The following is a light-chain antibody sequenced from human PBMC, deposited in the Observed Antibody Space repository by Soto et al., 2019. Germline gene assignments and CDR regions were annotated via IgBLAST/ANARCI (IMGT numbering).Light chain of an antibody. CDR3: AAWDDSLNGWV. V-gene: IGLV1-44*01. Sequence: QSVLTQPPSASGTPGQRVTISCSGSSSNIGRNSVNWYQQLPGTAPKLLIYTNSHRPSGVPARFSGSKSGTSASLAISGLQSEDEADYYCAAWDDSLNGWVFGGGTKLTVL. CDR2: TNS. CDR1: SSNIGRNS. J-gene: IGLJ3*02.